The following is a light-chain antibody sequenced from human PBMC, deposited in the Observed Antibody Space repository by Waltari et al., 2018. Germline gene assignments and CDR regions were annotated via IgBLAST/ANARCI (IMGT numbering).Light chain of an antibody. CDR1: QGITKS. CDR3: QKYDGAPWA. V-gene: IGKV1-27*01. J-gene: IGKJ1*01. Sequence: DIQMTQSPSSLSASLGDRVTLPCRASQGITKSLAWYQQKPGGAPKLLIFGASSLQSGVPSRFSGSGSGTEFTLSISSLQPEDVATYYCQKYDGAPWAFGQGTRVDIK. CDR2: GAS.